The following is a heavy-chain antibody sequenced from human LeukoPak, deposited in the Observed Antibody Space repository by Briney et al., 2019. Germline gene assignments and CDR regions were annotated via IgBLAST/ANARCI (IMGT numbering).Heavy chain of an antibody. CDR3: ARDPYSGGYGNDYYYYMDV. D-gene: IGHD1-26*01. J-gene: IGHJ6*03. V-gene: IGHV3-21*01. CDR1: GFTFSSYW. CDR2: ITSSSTYM. Sequence: GGSLRLSCAGSGFTFSSYWVHWVRHAPGKGLEWVSSITSSSTYMYYADSVKGRFTISRDNARNSLYLQMNSLRAEDTAVYYCARDPYSGGYGNDYYYYMDVWGKGTTVTISS.